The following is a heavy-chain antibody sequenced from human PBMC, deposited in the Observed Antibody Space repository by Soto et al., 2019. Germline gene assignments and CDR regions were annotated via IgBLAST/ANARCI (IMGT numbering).Heavy chain of an antibody. J-gene: IGHJ4*02. CDR3: AKGQNSGTYRFYFDY. CDR1: GITLSSYA. D-gene: IGHD1-26*01. CDR2: ISASGGST. Sequence: GGSLRLSCAASGITLSSYAMSWVRQAPGKGPEWVSGISASGGSTSYADSVKGRFTISRDNSKNTLYLRMNSLRADDTAVYHCAKGQNSGTYRFYFDYWGQGALVTVSS. V-gene: IGHV3-23*01.